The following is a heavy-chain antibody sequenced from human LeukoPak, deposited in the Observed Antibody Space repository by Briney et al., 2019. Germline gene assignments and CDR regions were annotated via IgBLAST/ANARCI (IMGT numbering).Heavy chain of an antibody. Sequence: GASVNVSFKASGGTFSSYAISWVRQAPGQGLEWMGGIIPIFGTANYAQKFQGRVTITADESTSTAYMELSSLRSEDTAVYYCARGPKTDIVVVPAAIDYYYYGMDVWGQGTTVTVSS. CDR2: IIPIFGTA. V-gene: IGHV1-69*13. CDR1: GGTFSSYA. J-gene: IGHJ6*02. CDR3: ARGPKTDIVVVPAAIDYYYYGMDV. D-gene: IGHD2-2*01.